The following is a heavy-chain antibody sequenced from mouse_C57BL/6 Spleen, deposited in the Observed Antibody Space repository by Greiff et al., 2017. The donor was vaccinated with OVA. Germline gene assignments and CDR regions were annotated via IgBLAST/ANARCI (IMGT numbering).Heavy chain of an antibody. V-gene: IGHV5-16*01. CDR1: GFTFSDYY. CDR3: ARDPLTGNFDY. Sequence: EVKLMESEGGLVQPGSSMKLSCTASGFTFSDYYMAWVRQVPEKGLEWVANINYDGSSTYYLDSLKSRFIISRDNAKNILYLQMSSLKSEDTATYYCARDPLTGNFDYWGQGTTLTVSS. CDR2: INYDGSST. J-gene: IGHJ2*01. D-gene: IGHD4-1*01.